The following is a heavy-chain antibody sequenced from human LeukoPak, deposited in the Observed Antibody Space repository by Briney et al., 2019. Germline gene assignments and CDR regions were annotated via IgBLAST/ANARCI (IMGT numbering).Heavy chain of an antibody. V-gene: IGHV3-7*01. D-gene: IGHD3-9*01. CDR3: ARYYDISRRSDP. J-gene: IGHJ5*02. Sequence: SGGSLRLSCAASGFTFSSFWMSWVRQGPGKGLEWVANIKQDGSEKCYVDSVKGRFTISRDNAKNSLYLQMNSLRAEDTAVYYCARYYDISRRSDPWGQGTLVTVSS. CDR1: GFTFSSFW. CDR2: IKQDGSEK.